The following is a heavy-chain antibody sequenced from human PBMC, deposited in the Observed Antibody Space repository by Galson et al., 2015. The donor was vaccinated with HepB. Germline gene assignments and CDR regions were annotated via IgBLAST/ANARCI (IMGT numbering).Heavy chain of an antibody. CDR1: GFTFSNYA. J-gene: IGHJ4*02. CDR3: AKDYFWGGSPYYFDY. D-gene: IGHD2/OR15-2a*01. Sequence: SLRLSCAASGFTFSNYAMHWVRQAPGKGLEWVAVISYDGSNKYYADSVKGRFTISRDNSKNTLYLQMNSLRAEDTAVYYCAKDYFWGGSPYYFDYWGQGTLVTVSS. V-gene: IGHV3-30*04. CDR2: ISYDGSNK.